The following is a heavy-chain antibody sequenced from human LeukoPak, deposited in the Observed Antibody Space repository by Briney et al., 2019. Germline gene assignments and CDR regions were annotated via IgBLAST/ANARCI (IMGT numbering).Heavy chain of an antibody. CDR3: ARAMYYYDSSGYYRNYYYYGMDV. D-gene: IGHD3-22*01. J-gene: IGHJ6*02. V-gene: IGHV3-7*01. CDR1: GFTFSTYW. Sequence: GGSLRLSCAASGFTFSTYWMNWVRQAPGKGLEWVANIKPDGSDKYYVDSVKGRFTVSRDNAKNSLYLQMNSLRAEDTAVYYCARAMYYYDSSGYYRNYYYYGMDVWGQGTTVTVSS. CDR2: IKPDGSDK.